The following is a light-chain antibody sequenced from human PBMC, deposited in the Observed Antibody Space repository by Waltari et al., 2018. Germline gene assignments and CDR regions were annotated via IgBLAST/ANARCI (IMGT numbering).Light chain of an antibody. CDR1: QSISSY. Sequence: DIQMTQSPPSLSASAGDRVTITCRASQSISSYLNWYQQKPGIAPKLLIYAASSLQSGVPSRFSGSGSGRDFTLISSSLQPEDFATYSCQQSYSHTRTFGQGTKVEIK. V-gene: IGKV1-39*01. J-gene: IGKJ1*01. CDR3: QQSYSHTRT. CDR2: AAS.